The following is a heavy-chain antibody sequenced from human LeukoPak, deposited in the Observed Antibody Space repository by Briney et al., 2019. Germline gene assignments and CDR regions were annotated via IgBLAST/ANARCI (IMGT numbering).Heavy chain of an antibody. CDR1: GYTFTSYG. CDR2: ISAYNGNT. J-gene: IGHJ4*02. CDR3: AGTDVLRYFDWASFDY. V-gene: IGHV1-18*01. Sequence: ASVKVSCKASGYTFTSYGISWVRQAPGQGLEWMGWISAYNGNTNYAQKLQGRVTMTTDTSTSTAYMELRSLRSDDTAVYYCAGTDVLRYFDWASFDYWGQGTLVTVSS. D-gene: IGHD3-9*01.